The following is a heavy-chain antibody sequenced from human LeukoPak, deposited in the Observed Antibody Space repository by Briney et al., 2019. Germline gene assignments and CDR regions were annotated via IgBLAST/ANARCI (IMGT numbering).Heavy chain of an antibody. CDR3: AREVDDSSGYRYFDY. CDR2: IYYSGST. Sequence: PSETLSLTCTVSGGSISSGDYYWSWIRQPPGKGLEWIGYIYYSGSTYYNPSLKSRVTISVDTSKNQFSLKLSSVTAAVTAVYYCAREVDDSSGYRYFDYWGQGTLVTVSS. V-gene: IGHV4-30-4*01. CDR1: GGSISSGDYY. J-gene: IGHJ4*02. D-gene: IGHD3-22*01.